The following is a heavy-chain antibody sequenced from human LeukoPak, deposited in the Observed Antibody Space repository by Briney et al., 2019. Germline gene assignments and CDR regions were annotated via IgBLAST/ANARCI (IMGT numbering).Heavy chain of an antibody. CDR2: INPIFGTA. Sequence: GASVKVSCKASGGTFSSYAISWVRQAPGQGLEWMGGINPIFGTANYAQKFQGRVTITADESTSTAYMELSSLRSEDTAVYYCATLNSCSGGSCLDYWGQGTLVTVSS. CDR3: ATLNSCSGGSCLDY. J-gene: IGHJ4*02. V-gene: IGHV1-69*13. D-gene: IGHD2-15*01. CDR1: GGTFSSYA.